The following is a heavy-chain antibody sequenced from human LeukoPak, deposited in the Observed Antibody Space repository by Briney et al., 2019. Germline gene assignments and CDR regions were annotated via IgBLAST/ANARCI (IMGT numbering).Heavy chain of an antibody. J-gene: IGHJ4*02. CDR3: ARDFYDYVWGSYRSGGPDY. CDR1: GFTFRSYE. V-gene: IGHV3-48*03. Sequence: GGSLRLSCAASGFTFRSYEMNWVRQASGKGLEWVSYISGSGNTINYADSVKGRFTISRDNAKNTLYLQMNSLRAEDTAVYYCARDFYDYVWGSYRSGGPDYWGQGTLVTVSS. CDR2: ISGSGNTI. D-gene: IGHD3-16*02.